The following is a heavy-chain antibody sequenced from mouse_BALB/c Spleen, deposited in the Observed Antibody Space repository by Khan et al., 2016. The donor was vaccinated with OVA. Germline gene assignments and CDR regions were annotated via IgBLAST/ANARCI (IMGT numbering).Heavy chain of an antibody. CDR2: IDPFNGVT. Sequence: EVQLQESGPELMKPGASVKISCKASGYSFTSYYMHWVKQSHGKSLEWIGYIDPFNGVTTYNQKFKGKATLTVDKSSSTAYMHLSSLTSEDSAVYYCARLGLNSWFVYWGQGTLVTVSA. V-gene: IGHV1-31*01. CDR3: ARLGLNSWFVY. J-gene: IGHJ3*01. D-gene: IGHD1-3*01. CDR1: GYSFTSYY.